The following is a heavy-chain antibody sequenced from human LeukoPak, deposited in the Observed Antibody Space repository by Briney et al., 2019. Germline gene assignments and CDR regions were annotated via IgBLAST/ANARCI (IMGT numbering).Heavy chain of an antibody. J-gene: IGHJ4*02. D-gene: IGHD3-22*01. Sequence: SETLSLTCTVSGDSIRSYSYYWGWIRQPPGKGLERIGSIYYNGSTYYNPSLKSRVTISVDTSKNQFSMKLSSMTAADTAVYYCARFYSGYYWLHGDYWGQGTLVTVSS. CDR3: ARFYSGYYWLHGDY. CDR1: GDSIRSYSYY. V-gene: IGHV4-39*07. CDR2: IYYNGST.